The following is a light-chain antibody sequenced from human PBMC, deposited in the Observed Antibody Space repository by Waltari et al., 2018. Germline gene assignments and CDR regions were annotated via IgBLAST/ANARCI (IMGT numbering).Light chain of an antibody. J-gene: IGLJ2*01. CDR2: GQA. CDR3: LSRDTSSTRL. V-gene: IGLV3-19*01. Sequence: SSELTQDPAVSAALGETVRITCQGDSLRRYYASWYQQRPGQAPILVLYGQANRPSGIPDRFSGSTSGNTASLTITGAQAEDEADYYCLSRDTSSTRLFGGGTRLTV. CDR1: SLRRYY.